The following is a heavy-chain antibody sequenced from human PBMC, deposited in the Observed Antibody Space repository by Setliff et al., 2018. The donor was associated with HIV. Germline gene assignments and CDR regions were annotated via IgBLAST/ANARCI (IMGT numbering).Heavy chain of an antibody. J-gene: IGHJ4*02. Sequence: GGSLRLSCAASGFAVNNAWMSWVRQAPGRGLQWVGRIESRTDGGTKHYAAPVKGRFTISRDNAKNSLYLQMNSLRAEDTAVYYCAKGTIAARGYFDYWGQGTLVTVSS. D-gene: IGHD6-6*01. CDR2: IESRTDGGTK. CDR3: AKGTIAARGYFDY. CDR1: GFAVNNAW. V-gene: IGHV3-15*04.